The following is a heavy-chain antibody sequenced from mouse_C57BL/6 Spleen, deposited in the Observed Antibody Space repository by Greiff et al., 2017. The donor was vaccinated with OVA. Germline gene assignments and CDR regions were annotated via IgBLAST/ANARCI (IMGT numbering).Heavy chain of an antibody. CDR1: GYTFTSYW. CDR2: IDPSDSET. CDR3: AGNFYDYDGYFDY. J-gene: IGHJ2*01. V-gene: IGHV1-52*01. Sequence: QVQLQQPGAELVRHGSSVKLSCKASGYTFTSYWMHWVKQRPIQGLEWIGNIDPSDSETHYNQKFKDKATLTVDKSSSTAYMQLSSLTSEDSAVYYCAGNFYDYDGYFDYWGQGTTLTVSS. D-gene: IGHD2-4*01.